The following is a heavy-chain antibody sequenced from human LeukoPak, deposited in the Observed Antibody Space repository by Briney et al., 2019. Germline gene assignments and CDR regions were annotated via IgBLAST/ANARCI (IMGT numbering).Heavy chain of an antibody. V-gene: IGHV1-69*13. D-gene: IGHD3-10*01. CDR3: ARDRGVSGSGSYYTYYFDY. J-gene: IGHJ4*02. Sequence: SVKVSCKASGGTFSSYAISWVRQAPGQGLEWMGGIIPIFGTANYAQKFQGRVTITADESTSTAYMELSSLRSEDTAVYYCARDRGVSGSGSYYTYYFDYWGQGTLVTVSS. CDR1: GGTFSSYA. CDR2: IIPIFGTA.